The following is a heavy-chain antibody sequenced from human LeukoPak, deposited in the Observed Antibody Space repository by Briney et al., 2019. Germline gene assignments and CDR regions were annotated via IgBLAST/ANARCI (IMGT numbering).Heavy chain of an antibody. J-gene: IGHJ6*03. CDR3: ARGAVYFTGTPINYYYYYYMDV. CDR2: INHSGST. D-gene: IGHD1-1*01. V-gene: IGHV4-34*01. Sequence: SETLSLTCAVYGGSFSGYYWSWIRQPPGKGLEWIGEINHSGSTNYNPSLKSRVTISVDTSKNQFSLKLSSVTAADTAVYYCARGAVYFTGTPINYYYYYYMDVWGKGTTVTVSS. CDR1: GGSFSGYY.